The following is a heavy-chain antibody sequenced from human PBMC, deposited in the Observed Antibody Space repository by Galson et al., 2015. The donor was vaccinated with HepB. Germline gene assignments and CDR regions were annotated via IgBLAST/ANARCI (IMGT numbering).Heavy chain of an antibody. V-gene: IGHV3-33*01. Sequence: SLRLSCAASGFTFSSYGMHWVRQAPGKGLEWVAVIWYDGSNKYYADSVKGRFTISRDNSKNTLYLQMNSLRAEDTAVYYCARDLQYYDFWSGYRDYYGMDVWGQGTTVTVSS. J-gene: IGHJ6*02. CDR1: GFTFSSYG. CDR2: IWYDGSNK. CDR3: ARDLQYYDFWSGYRDYYGMDV. D-gene: IGHD3-3*01.